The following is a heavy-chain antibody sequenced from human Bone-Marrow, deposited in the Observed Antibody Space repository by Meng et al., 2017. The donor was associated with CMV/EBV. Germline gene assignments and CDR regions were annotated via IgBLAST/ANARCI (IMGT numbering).Heavy chain of an antibody. CDR2: ISSSSSYI. CDR1: GFTFSSYS. CDR3: ARDVKLMGAADY. Sequence: GESLKISCAASGFTFSSYSMNWVRQAPGKGLEWVSSISSSSSYIYYADSVKGRFTISRDNAKNSLYLQMNSLRAEDTAVYYCARDVKLMGAADYWGQGTLVTFSS. J-gene: IGHJ4*02. V-gene: IGHV3-21*01. D-gene: IGHD1-26*01.